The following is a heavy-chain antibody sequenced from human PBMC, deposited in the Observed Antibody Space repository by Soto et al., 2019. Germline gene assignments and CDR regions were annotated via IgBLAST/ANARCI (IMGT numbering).Heavy chain of an antibody. CDR2: MYASGST. D-gene: IGHD3-10*01. CDR1: GASITSSNW. CDR3: ARHNYGSGITYFDD. V-gene: IGHV4-4*02. Sequence: SETLSLTCAVSGASITSSNWWSWVRQPPGKGLEWIGEMYASGSTSYNPSLKSRVTISVDKSKNQFSLKLNSMTAADTAVYYCARHNYGSGITYFDDWGLGTLVT. J-gene: IGHJ4*02.